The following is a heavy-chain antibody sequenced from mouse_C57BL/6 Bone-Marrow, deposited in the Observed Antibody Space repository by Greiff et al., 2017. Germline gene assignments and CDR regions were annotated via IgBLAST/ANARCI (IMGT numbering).Heavy chain of an antibody. D-gene: IGHD1-1*01. CDR3: ARSCYYYGSSYGGYFDY. Sequence: VKLVESGPGLVAPSQSLSITCTVSGFSLTSYAISWVRQPPGKGLEWLGVIWTGGGTNYNSALKSRLSISKDNSKSQVFLKMNSLQTDDTARYYCARSCYYYGSSYGGYFDYWGQGTTLTVSS. V-gene: IGHV2-9-1*01. CDR2: IWTGGGT. J-gene: IGHJ2*01. CDR1: GFSLTSYA.